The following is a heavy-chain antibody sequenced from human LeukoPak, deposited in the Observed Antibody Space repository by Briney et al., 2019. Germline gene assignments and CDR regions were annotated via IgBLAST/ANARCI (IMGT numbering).Heavy chain of an antibody. Sequence: ASVKVSCKAPGGTFSSYAISWVRQAPGQGLEWMGGIIPIFGTANYAQKFQGRVTITTDESTSTAYMELSSLRSEDTAVYYCASHPTVLHENFDYWGQGTLVTVSS. J-gene: IGHJ4*02. CDR2: IIPIFGTA. CDR3: ASHPTVLHENFDY. CDR1: GGTFSSYA. D-gene: IGHD2/OR15-2a*01. V-gene: IGHV1-69*05.